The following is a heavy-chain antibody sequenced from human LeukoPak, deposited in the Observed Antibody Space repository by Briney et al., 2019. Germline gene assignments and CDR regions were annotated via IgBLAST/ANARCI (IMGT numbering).Heavy chain of an antibody. Sequence: GGSLRLSCAASGFTFSSYEMHWVRQAPGKGLEWVSYISSSGSTIYYADSVKGRFTISRDNAKNSLYLQMNSLRAEDTAVYYCARSYDYVWGSYRTTFDYWGQGTLVTVSS. J-gene: IGHJ4*02. CDR1: GFTFSSYE. D-gene: IGHD3-16*02. CDR3: ARSYDYVWGSYRTTFDY. CDR2: ISSSGSTI. V-gene: IGHV3-48*03.